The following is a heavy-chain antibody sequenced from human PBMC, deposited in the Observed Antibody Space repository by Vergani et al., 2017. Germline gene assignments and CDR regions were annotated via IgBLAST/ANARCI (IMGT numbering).Heavy chain of an antibody. D-gene: IGHD4-17*01. CDR2: VYHRGNR. V-gene: IGHV4-38-2*01. CDR1: GFSTTRSYN. CDR3: ARHNTVITTTVEY. Sequence: QVRLQESGPGLVKPSETLTLTCDVSGFSTTRSYNWGWIRQPPGKGLKCIGAVYHRGNRYFNPSLKSRVTMSADTSKNQFSLRLNSVTAADTAVYYCARHNTVITTTVEYWGQGIQVTVSS. J-gene: IGHJ4*02.